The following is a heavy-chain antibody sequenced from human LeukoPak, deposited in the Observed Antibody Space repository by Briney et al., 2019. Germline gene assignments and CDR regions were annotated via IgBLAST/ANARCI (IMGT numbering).Heavy chain of an antibody. CDR1: GFTFSSYW. CDR2: ISSSGSGGNT. J-gene: IGHJ4*02. D-gene: IGHD6-19*01. Sequence: GGSLRLSCAASGFTFSSYWIHWVRQAPGKGLVWVSGISSSGSGGNTYYADSVKGRFTISRDNSKNTLYLQMNSLRAEDTAVYYCANPRRAVAGYFDYWGQGTLVTVSS. CDR3: ANPRRAVAGYFDY. V-gene: IGHV3-23*01.